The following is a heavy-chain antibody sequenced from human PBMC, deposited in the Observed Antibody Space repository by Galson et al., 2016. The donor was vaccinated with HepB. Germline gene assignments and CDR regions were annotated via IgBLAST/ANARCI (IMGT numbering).Heavy chain of an antibody. CDR1: GFTFSSYA. J-gene: IGHJ4*02. CDR3: AKDREKYDSSGFYRYFDC. CDR2: ISGSGGST. V-gene: IGHV3-23*01. Sequence: GSLRLSCAASGFTFSSYAMSWVRQAPGKGLEWVSVISGSGGSTYYADSVKGRFTISRDNPKNTLYLQMNSLRAEDTAVYYCAKDREKYDSSGFYRYFDCWGQGTLVTVSS. D-gene: IGHD3-22*01.